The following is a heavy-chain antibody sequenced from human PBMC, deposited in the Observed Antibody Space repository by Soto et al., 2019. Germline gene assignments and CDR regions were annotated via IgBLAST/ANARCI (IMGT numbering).Heavy chain of an antibody. V-gene: IGHV4-59*08. CDR1: GGSISTYY. D-gene: IGHD6-25*01. Sequence: SETLSLTCTVSGGSISTYYWNWIRQPPGKGLEWVGNIYDSGSANYNSSQTSRVTISVDASKNQFSLKLTSVTAADTAVYYCARNPDLIAASSYYLDSWGQGILVTVSS. CDR2: IYDSGSA. J-gene: IGHJ4*02. CDR3: ARNPDLIAASSYYLDS.